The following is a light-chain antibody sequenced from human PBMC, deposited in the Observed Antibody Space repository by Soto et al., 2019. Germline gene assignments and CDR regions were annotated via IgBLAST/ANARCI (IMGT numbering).Light chain of an antibody. CDR2: GAS. J-gene: IGKJ1*01. CDR1: QSLYSN. CDR3: QQYSDWPTT. Sequence: DIVMTQSPATLSVSPGERATLSCRASQSLYSNLAWYQQKPGQAPRLLIYGASTRATGIPARFSGSGSGTEYTLTLSSLQSEDFAIYYCQQYSDWPTTFGQGTKVEIK. V-gene: IGKV3-15*01.